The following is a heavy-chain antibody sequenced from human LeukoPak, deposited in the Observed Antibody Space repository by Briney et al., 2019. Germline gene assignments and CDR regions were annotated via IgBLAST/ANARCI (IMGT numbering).Heavy chain of an antibody. CDR1: GITLSNYG. CDR2: ISDSGGST. D-gene: IGHD6-19*01. J-gene: IGHJ6*02. Sequence: GGSLRLSCAVSGITLSNYGMSWVRQAPGKGLEWVAGISDSGGSTKYADSVKGRFTISRDNPKNTLYLQMNTLRAEDTAVYYCAKDRSGGGDYYFGMDVWGQGTTVTVSS. CDR3: AKDRSGGGDYYFGMDV. V-gene: IGHV3-23*01.